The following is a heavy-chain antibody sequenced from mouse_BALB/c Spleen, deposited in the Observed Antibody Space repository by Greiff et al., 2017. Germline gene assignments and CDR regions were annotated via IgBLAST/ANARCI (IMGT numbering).Heavy chain of an antibody. CDR3: ARGDGNSFAY. CDR2: ISTYYGNT. Sequence: QVQLKESGPELVRPGVSVKISCKGSGYTFTDYAMHWVKQSHAKSLELIGVISTYYGNTNYNQQFKGKATMTVDKSSSTAYMELARLTSEDSAIYYCARGDGNSFAYWGQGTLVTVAA. V-gene: IGHV1-67*01. D-gene: IGHD2-1*01. CDR1: GYTFTDYA. J-gene: IGHJ3*01.